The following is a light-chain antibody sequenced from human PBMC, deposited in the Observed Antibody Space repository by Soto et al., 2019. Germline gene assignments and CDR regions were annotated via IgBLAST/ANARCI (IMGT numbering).Light chain of an antibody. CDR1: SSDVGGYNF. CDR3: SSYTLRNTLVL. CDR2: EVS. V-gene: IGLV2-14*01. J-gene: IGLJ3*02. Sequence: QSALTQPASVSGSPGQSITISCTGTSSDVGGYNFVSWYQQHPGKAPRLIIYEVSSRASGVSYRFSGSKSGNTASLTISGLQAEDDADYYCSSYTLRNTLVLFGGGTKLTVL.